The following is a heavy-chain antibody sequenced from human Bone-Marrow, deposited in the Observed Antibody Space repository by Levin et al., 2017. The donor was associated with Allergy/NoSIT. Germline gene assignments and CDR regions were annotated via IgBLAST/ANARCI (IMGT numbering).Heavy chain of an antibody. CDR1: GGSISSTY. V-gene: IGHV4-59*12. J-gene: IGHJ6*02. D-gene: IGHD6-19*01. Sequence: PSETLSLTCTVSGGSISSTYWSWVRQPPGKGLEWIGFISHSGSTTYNPSLKSRVTISVDTSKNQFSLTLSSVTAADTAVYFCARDNIAVTGMLYYNGIDVWGQGTAVTVS. CDR3: ARDNIAVTGMLYYNGIDV. CDR2: ISHSGST.